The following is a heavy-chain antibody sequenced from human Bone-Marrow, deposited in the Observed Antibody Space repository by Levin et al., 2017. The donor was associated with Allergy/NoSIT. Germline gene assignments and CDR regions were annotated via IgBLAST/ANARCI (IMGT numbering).Heavy chain of an antibody. J-gene: IGHJ4*02. CDR3: AREPAYGGNLYYFDY. Sequence: GASVKVSCKASGGTFSSYAISWVRQAPGQGLEWMGGIIPIFGTANYAQKFQGRVTITADESTSTAYMELSSLRSEDTAVYYCAREPAYGGNLYYFDYWGQGTLVTVSS. V-gene: IGHV1-69*13. D-gene: IGHD4-23*01. CDR1: GGTFSSYA. CDR2: IIPIFGTA.